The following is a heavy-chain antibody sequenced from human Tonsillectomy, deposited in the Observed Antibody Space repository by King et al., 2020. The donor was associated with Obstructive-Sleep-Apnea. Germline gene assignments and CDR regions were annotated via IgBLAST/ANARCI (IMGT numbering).Heavy chain of an antibody. CDR3: ARDQGGDDFPSYFDY. CDR2: ISGYNGNR. V-gene: IGHV1-18*04. Sequence: QLVQTGGEVKKPGASVKVSCKAFGYSFTSHGINWVRQAPGQGLEWMGWISGYNGNRKDAQKFQGRVIMTTDTSTSTAYMELKSLRSDDTAVYYCARDQGGDDFPSYFDYWGQGTLVTVSS. CDR1: GYSFTSHG. J-gene: IGHJ4*02. D-gene: IGHD2-21*02.